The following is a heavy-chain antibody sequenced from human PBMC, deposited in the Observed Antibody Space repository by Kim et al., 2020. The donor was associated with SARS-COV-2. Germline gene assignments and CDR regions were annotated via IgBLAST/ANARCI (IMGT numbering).Heavy chain of an antibody. V-gene: IGHV3-23*01. CDR1: GFTFSSYA. CDR2: ISGSGGST. J-gene: IGHJ4*02. Sequence: GGSLRLSCAASGFTFSSYAMSWVRQAPGKGLEWVSAISGSGGSTYYADSVKGRFTISRDNSKNTLYLQMNSLRAEDTAVYYCAKDRTGCGVLAVSGCYFDDWGQGTLVTVSS. CDR3: AKDRTGCGVLAVSGCYFDD. D-gene: IGHD2-2*01.